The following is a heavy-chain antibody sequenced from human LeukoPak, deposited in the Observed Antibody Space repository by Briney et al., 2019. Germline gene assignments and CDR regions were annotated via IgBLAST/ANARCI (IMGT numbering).Heavy chain of an antibody. CDR1: GGSISSYY. J-gene: IGHJ6*03. CDR2: IYYSGST. D-gene: IGHD6-13*01. V-gene: IGHV4-59*01. Sequence: SETLSLACSVSGGSISSYYWSWIRQPPGKGLEWIGYIYYSGSTNYNPSLTSRVTISVDTSKNQFSLKLSSVTAADTAVYYCARAIGQGSSWFHMEEDYYYYYMDVWGKGTTVTVSS. CDR3: ARAIGQGSSWFHMEEDYYYYYMDV.